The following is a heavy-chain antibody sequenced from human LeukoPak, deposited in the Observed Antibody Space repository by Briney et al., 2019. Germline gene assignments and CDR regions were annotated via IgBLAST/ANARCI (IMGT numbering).Heavy chain of an antibody. J-gene: IGHJ3*02. D-gene: IGHD5-18*01. CDR3: AKDGVRMIQLWLGDGAFDI. Sequence: ASVKVSCKASGGTFSSYAISWVRQAPGQGLEWMGGIIPIFGTANYAQKFQGRVTITADESTSTAYMELSSLRSEDTAVYYCAKDGVRMIQLWLGDGAFDIWGQGTMVTVSS. CDR2: IIPIFGTA. CDR1: GGTFSSYA. V-gene: IGHV1-69*13.